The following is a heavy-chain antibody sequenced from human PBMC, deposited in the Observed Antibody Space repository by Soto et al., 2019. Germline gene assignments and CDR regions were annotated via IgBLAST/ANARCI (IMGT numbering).Heavy chain of an antibody. Sequence: SESLSLTCTVSAGSISSSSYYWGWIRQPPGKGLEWFGSIYYSGSTYYNPSLKSRFTISVDTSKNQSYLKLTSVTAADTAVYYCERGGADRYYGSGSYSGFDLWGQGTLVTVSS. J-gene: IGHJ5*02. CDR2: IYYSGST. V-gene: IGHV4-39*01. CDR3: ERGGADRYYGSGSYSGFDL. D-gene: IGHD3-10*01. CDR1: AGSISSSSYY.